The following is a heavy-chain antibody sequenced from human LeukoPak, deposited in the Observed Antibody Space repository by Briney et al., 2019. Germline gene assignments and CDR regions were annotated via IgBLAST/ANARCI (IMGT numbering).Heavy chain of an antibody. CDR1: GFTFSSYW. CDR3: ARQSANYFDY. D-gene: IGHD2-15*01. CDR2: INSDGSST. V-gene: IGHV3-74*01. J-gene: IGHJ4*02. Sequence: GGSLRLSCAASGFTFSSYWIHWVRQAPGKGLVWVSRINSDGSSTNYADSVKGRFTISRDNAKNTVFLQMNSLRAEDTAVYYCARQSANYFDYWGQGTLVTVSS.